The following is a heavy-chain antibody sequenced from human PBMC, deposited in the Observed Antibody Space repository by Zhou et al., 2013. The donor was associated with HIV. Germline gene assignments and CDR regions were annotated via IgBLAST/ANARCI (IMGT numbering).Heavy chain of an antibody. Sequence: QVQLVQSGAEXKKLGASVMISCKASGYSFTRHKIHWLRQAPGQGLEWMGKMNSDGNGAYAQKFQDRITMTRDLSTTTVYMHLRRLKSEDTAVYYCTKDEVPATETGISFKHWGQGTLVTVSS. J-gene: IGHJ1*01. V-gene: IGHV1-46*01. CDR1: GYSFTRHK. D-gene: IGHD2-2*01. CDR2: MNSDGNGA. CDR3: TKDEVPATETGISFKH.